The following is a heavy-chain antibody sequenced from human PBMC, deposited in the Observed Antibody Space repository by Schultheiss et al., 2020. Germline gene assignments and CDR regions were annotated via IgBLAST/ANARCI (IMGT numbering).Heavy chain of an antibody. CDR2: INHSGST. Sequence: GSLRLSCAVYGGSFSGYYWSWIRQAPGKGLEWIGEINHSGSTNYNPSLKSRVTISVDTSKNQFSLKLSSVTAADTAVYFCATVRSSGWPGYYGLDVWGQGTTVTVSS. V-gene: IGHV4-34*01. D-gene: IGHD6-19*01. CDR3: ATVRSSGWPGYYGLDV. CDR1: GGSFSGYY. J-gene: IGHJ6*02.